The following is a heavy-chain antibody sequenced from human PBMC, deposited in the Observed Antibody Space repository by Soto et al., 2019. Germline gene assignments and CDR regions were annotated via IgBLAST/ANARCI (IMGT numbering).Heavy chain of an antibody. D-gene: IGHD1-1*01. CDR3: ARDLGTGTDF. CDR2: IYHSGAT. CDR1: GDSISSSNW. J-gene: IGHJ4*02. Sequence: QVQLQESGPGLVKPSGTLSLTCAVSGDSISSSNWWSWVRQAPGKGLEWIGEIYHSGATTYNPSLKIRATISVDPAKTHFSLKLTSVTAADTAVYFCARDLGTGTDFWGRGTLVTVAS. V-gene: IGHV4-4*02.